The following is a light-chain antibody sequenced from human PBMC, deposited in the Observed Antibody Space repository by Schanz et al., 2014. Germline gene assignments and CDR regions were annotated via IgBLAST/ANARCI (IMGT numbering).Light chain of an antibody. CDR3: ATWDDSLGGRGV. CDR2: EVS. J-gene: IGLJ3*02. Sequence: QSALTQPPSASGSPGQSVTISCTGTSSDVGGYNQVSWYQQHPGKAPKLMIYEVSKRPSGVPDRFSGSKSGNTASLTVSGLQAEDEADYYCATWDDSLGGRGVFGGGTKVTVL. V-gene: IGLV2-8*01. CDR1: SSDVGGYNQ.